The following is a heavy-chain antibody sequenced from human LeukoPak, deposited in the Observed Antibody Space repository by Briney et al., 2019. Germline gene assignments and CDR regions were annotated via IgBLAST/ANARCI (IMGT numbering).Heavy chain of an antibody. J-gene: IGHJ4*02. CDR1: GFPFSSYW. V-gene: IGHV3-7*01. CDR3: ARDALEYSSSSLFYYFDY. CDR2: IKQDGSKK. Sequence: GGSLRLSCVASGFPFSSYWMTWVRQAPGKGLEWVANIKQDGSKKSYVDSVKGRFTISRDNAKNSLYLQMNSLRAEDTAVYYCARDALEYSSSSLFYYFDYWGQGTLVTVSS. D-gene: IGHD6-6*01.